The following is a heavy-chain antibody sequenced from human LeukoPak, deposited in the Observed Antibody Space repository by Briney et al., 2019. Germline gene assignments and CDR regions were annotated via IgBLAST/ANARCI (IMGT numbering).Heavy chain of an antibody. D-gene: IGHD3-16*01. V-gene: IGHV4-4*07. CDR1: GGSISSYY. Sequence: SETLSLTCTVPGGSISSYYWSSIRRPAGKGLEWIGRIYSSGSTNYNPSLKSRVTMSVDTSKNQFSLKLSSVTAADTAVYYCARGAASSAFDIWGQGTMVTVSS. J-gene: IGHJ3*02. CDR2: IYSSGST. CDR3: ARGAASSAFDI.